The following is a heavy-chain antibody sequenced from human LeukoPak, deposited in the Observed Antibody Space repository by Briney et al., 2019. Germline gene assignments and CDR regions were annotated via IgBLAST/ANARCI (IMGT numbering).Heavy chain of an antibody. J-gene: IGHJ4*02. CDR2: ISRSGDTT. D-gene: IGHD1-26*01. Sequence: GGSLSLSCAASGFTLSTYVMTWVRQAPAKGLEWVSSISRSGDTTYYGDSVKGRFTISRDNSKNTLYLQMNSLRGDDTAIYYCAKLVGATMTSDYWGQGILVTVS. CDR3: AKLVGATMTSDY. CDR1: GFTLSTYV. V-gene: IGHV3-23*01.